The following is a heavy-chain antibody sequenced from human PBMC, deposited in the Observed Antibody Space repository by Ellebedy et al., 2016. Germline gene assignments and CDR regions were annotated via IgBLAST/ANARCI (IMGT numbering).Heavy chain of an antibody. V-gene: IGHV4-34*01. CDR2: INHSGST. Sequence: SETLSLXCAVYGGSFSGYYWSWIRQPPGKGLEWIGEINHSGSTNYNPSLKSRVTISVDTSKNQFSLKLSSVTAADTAVYYCARGVRWFNPWGQGTLVTVSS. CDR3: ARGVRWFNP. J-gene: IGHJ5*02. D-gene: IGHD6-6*01. CDR1: GGSFSGYY.